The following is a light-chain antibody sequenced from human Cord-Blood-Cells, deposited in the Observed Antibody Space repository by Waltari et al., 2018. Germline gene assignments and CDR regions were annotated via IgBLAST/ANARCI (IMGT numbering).Light chain of an antibody. Sequence: QSALTQPASVSGSPGQSITISCTGTSSDVGGYNYVSWYQQHPGKAPKLMIYDVSKLHSVVSHRFSCSTSGNTASLTISGLQAEDEADYYCSSYTSSSTLVFGGGTKLTVL. CDR3: SSYTSSSTLV. V-gene: IGLV2-14*01. CDR1: SSDVGGYNY. CDR2: DVS. J-gene: IGLJ2*01.